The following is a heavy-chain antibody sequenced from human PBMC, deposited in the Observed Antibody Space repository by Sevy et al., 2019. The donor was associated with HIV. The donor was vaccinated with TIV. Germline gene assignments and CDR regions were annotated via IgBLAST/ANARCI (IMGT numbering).Heavy chain of an antibody. CDR3: AKDFGTRWMAFDI. D-gene: IGHD3-10*01. CDR1: GFTFSSYA. V-gene: IGHV3-23*01. CDR2: ISGSGGNT. J-gene: IGHJ3*02. Sequence: GGSLRLSCAASGFTFSSYAMSWVRQAPGKGLEWVSAISGSGGNTYYADSVKGRFTISRDNSKNTLYLQMNSLGAEDTAVYYCAKDFGTRWMAFDIWGQGTMVTVSS.